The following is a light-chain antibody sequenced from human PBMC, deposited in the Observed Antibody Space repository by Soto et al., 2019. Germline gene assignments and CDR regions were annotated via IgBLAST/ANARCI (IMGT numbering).Light chain of an antibody. CDR1: QSLSSSQ. Sequence: IVMTQSPATLSVSPGEIATLSCRASQSLSSSQLAWYQQKPGQAPRLLIHDASSRATGISDRFTGSGSGTDFTLTITTLEPEDFAVYYCQQSAAPPRTFALGTKVDIK. J-gene: IGKJ1*01. V-gene: IGKV3-20*01. CDR3: QQSAAPPRT. CDR2: DAS.